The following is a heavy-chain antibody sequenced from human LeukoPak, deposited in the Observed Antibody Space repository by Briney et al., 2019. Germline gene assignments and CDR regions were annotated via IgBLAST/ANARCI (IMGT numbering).Heavy chain of an antibody. CDR3: ASMVRGVTLDP. Sequence: PSETLSLTCAVSGGSISSGGYSWSWIRQPPGKGLEWIGYIYHSGSTYYNPSLKSRVTISVDRSKNQFSLKLSSVTAADTAVYYCASMVRGVTLDPWGQGTLVTVSS. J-gene: IGHJ5*02. CDR2: IYHSGST. V-gene: IGHV4-30-2*01. CDR1: GGSISSGGYS. D-gene: IGHD3-10*01.